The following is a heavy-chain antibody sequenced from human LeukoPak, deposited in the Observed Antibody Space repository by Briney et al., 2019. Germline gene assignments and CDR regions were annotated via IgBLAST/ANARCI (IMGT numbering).Heavy chain of an antibody. V-gene: IGHV4-31*03. CDR3: ARQRSYNWHFDL. Sequence: SQTLSLTCTVSGGSISSDEYYWSWIRQHPGKGLEWIGYIHYSGSTYYNLSLKSRLTISVDTSKNQFCLKLSAVTAAYTAVYYCARQRSYNWHFDLWGRGTLVTVSS. J-gene: IGHJ2*01. CDR2: IHYSGST. CDR1: GGSISSDEYY. D-gene: IGHD3-10*01.